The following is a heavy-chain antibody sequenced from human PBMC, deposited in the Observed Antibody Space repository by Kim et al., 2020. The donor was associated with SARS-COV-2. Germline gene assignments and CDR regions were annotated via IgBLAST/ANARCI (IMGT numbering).Heavy chain of an antibody. D-gene: IGHD3-22*01. V-gene: IGHV4-34*01. J-gene: IGHJ6*02. CDR3: ARKHYETSGYSSGMDV. Sequence: LNSRVTISVDTSKNRFSLKLSSVTAADTAVYYCARKHYETSGYSSGMDVWGQGTTVTVSS.